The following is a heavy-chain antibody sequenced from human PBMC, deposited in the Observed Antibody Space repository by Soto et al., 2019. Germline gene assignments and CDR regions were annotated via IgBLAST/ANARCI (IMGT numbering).Heavy chain of an antibody. D-gene: IGHD5-18*01. CDR1: GYTFTSYG. CDR2: ISAYNGNT. J-gene: IGHJ6*02. Sequence: ASVKVSCKASGYTFTSYGISWVRQAPGQGLEWMGWISAYNGNTNYAQKLQGRVTMTTDTSTSTAYMELRSLRSDDTAVYYCARDPGWIQLWLLNYYHYYGMDVWGQRTTVSVS. V-gene: IGHV1-18*04. CDR3: ARDPGWIQLWLLNYYHYYGMDV.